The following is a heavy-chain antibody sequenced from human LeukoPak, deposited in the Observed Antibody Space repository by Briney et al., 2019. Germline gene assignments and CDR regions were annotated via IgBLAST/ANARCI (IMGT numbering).Heavy chain of an antibody. Sequence: GGPLRLSCAASGFTFSSYAMSWVRQAPGKGLEWVSAISGNGGSTYYADSVKGRFTISRDNSKNTLYLQMNSLRAEDTAVYYCAKEGQWPNYYYGMDVWGQGTTVTVSS. J-gene: IGHJ6*02. V-gene: IGHV3-23*01. CDR2: ISGNGGST. D-gene: IGHD6-19*01. CDR1: GFTFSSYA. CDR3: AKEGQWPNYYYGMDV.